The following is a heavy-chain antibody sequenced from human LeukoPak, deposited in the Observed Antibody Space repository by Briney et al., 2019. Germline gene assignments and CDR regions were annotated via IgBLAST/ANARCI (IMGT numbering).Heavy chain of an antibody. V-gene: IGHV4-61*02. J-gene: IGHJ4*02. CDR3: ARVRMPSDIDY. D-gene: IGHD2-2*01. CDR2: IYITGST. CDR1: GGSISSGSYY. Sequence: SETLSLTCTVSGGSISSGSYYWSWIRQPAGKGLEWIGRIYITGSTNYNPSLKSRVTISIDTSKNHFSLKLSSVTAADTAVYYCARVRMPSDIDYWGQGTLVTVSS.